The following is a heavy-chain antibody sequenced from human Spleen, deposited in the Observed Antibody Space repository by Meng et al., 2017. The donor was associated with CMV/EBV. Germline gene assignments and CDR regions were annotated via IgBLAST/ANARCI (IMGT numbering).Heavy chain of an antibody. Sequence: ASVKVSCKASGYTFTSYGISWVRQAPGQGLEWMGWISAYNGNTNYAQKLQGRVTMTTDTSTSTAYMELRSLRSDDTAVYYCARDLLSRSGRPNWFDPWGQGTLVTVSS. D-gene: IGHD3-10*01. V-gene: IGHV1-18*01. CDR2: ISAYNGNT. J-gene: IGHJ5*02. CDR3: ARDLLSRSGRPNWFDP. CDR1: GYTFTSYG.